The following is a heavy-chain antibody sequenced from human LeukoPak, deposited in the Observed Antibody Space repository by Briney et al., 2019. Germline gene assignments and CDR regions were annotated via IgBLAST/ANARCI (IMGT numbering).Heavy chain of an antibody. V-gene: IGHV5-51*01. J-gene: IGHJ4*02. CDR3: ARRRSYYYDSSGYYQTNYYFDY. Sequence: KHGESLKISCKGSGYSFTSYWIGWVRQMPGKGLEWMGIIYPGDSDTRYSPSFQGQVTISADKSISTAYLQWSSLKASDTAMYYCARRRSYYYDSSGYYQTNYYFDYWGQGTLVTVSS. CDR2: IYPGDSDT. D-gene: IGHD3-22*01. CDR1: GYSFTSYW.